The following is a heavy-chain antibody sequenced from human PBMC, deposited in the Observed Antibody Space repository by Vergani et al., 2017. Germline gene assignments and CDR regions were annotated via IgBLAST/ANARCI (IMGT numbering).Heavy chain of an antibody. J-gene: IGHJ1*01. Sequence: EVQLLESGGVLVQPGGSLRLSCAASGFTFFTYAMSWVRQAPGKGLEWVSAISRSGGSTYYADSVKGRFTISRDNSKNTLNLQMNSLRAEDTAVYYCAKPYCGGDCYRSEYFQHWGQGTLVTVSS. CDR1: GFTFFTYA. D-gene: IGHD2-21*01. V-gene: IGHV3-23*01. CDR3: AKPYCGGDCYRSEYFQH. CDR2: ISRSGGST.